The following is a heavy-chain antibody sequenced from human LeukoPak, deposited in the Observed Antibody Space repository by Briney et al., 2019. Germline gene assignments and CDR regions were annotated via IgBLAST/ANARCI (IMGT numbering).Heavy chain of an antibody. J-gene: IGHJ1*01. D-gene: IGHD3/OR15-3a*01. CDR1: GGSISSGSYY. CDR2: IYTSGST. CDR3: ARGRRDAMMFDLVYFQH. Sequence: SETLSLTCTVSGGSISSGSYYWSWIRQPAGKGLEWTGRIYTSGSTNYNPSLKSRVTISVDTSKNQFSLKLSSVTAADTAVYYCARGRRDAMMFDLVYFQHWGQGTLVTVSS. V-gene: IGHV4-61*02.